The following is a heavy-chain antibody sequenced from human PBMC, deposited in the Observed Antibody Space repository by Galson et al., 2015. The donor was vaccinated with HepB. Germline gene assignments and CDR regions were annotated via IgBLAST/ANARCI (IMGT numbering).Heavy chain of an antibody. J-gene: IGHJ4*02. D-gene: IGHD1-14*01. CDR3: VRDRTYKGGNFFDF. Sequence: SLRLSCAASGLSFSVYWMSWIRQAPGKRPEWVANIRHDEYEYYYADFVKGRFTISRENARNSVFLQMSSLRRDDTAIYYCVRDRTYKGGNFFDFWGQGALVTVSS. V-gene: IGHV3-7*03. CDR1: GLSFSVYW. CDR2: IRHDEYEY.